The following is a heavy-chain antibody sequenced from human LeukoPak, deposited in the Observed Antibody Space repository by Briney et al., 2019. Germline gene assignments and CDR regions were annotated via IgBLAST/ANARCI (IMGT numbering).Heavy chain of an antibody. CDR1: GYTFTSYG. V-gene: IGHV1-18*01. Sequence: ASVKVSCKASGYTFTSYGISWVRQAPGQGLEWMGWISAYKGNTNYAQKLQGRVTMTTDTSTSTAYMELRSLRSDDTAVYYCARVWFGELAGLSPFDPWGQGTLVTVSS. D-gene: IGHD3-10*01. CDR2: ISAYKGNT. J-gene: IGHJ5*02. CDR3: ARVWFGELAGLSPFDP.